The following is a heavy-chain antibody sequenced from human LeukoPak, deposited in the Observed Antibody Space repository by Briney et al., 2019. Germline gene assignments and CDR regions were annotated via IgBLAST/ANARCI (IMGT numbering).Heavy chain of an antibody. Sequence: PSETLSLTCTVSGDSLSSSSYYWGWLRQPPGKGLEWIGSIYYSGSTYYNPSLKSRVTISVDTSKNQFSLKLSSVTAADTAVYYCARHHYYYDSGGLDYWGQGTLVTVSS. CDR3: ARHHYYYDSGGLDY. V-gene: IGHV4-39*01. D-gene: IGHD3-22*01. CDR2: IYYSGST. CDR1: GDSLSSSSYY. J-gene: IGHJ4*02.